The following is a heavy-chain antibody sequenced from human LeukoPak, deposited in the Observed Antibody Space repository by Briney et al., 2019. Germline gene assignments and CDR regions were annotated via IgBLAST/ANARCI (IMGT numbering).Heavy chain of an antibody. CDR1: GVSFSGYY. CDR3: AKGGV. J-gene: IGHJ6*02. V-gene: IGHV3-23*01. CDR2: IGNSGDRT. Sequence: ETLSLTCAVYGVSFSGYYWSWVRQAPGKGPEWVSGIGNSGDRTFYADSVKGRFTISRDNSKNTLYLQMNSLRVEDTALYYCAKGGVWGQGIAVTVSS.